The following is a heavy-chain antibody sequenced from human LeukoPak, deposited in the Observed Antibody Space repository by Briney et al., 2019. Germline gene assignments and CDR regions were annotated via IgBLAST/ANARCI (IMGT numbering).Heavy chain of an antibody. Sequence: PGGSLRLSCAASGFTFSSYGMHWVRQAPGKGLECVANINQDGSEKNYVDSVKGRFTISRDNTKNSLYLQMNSLRAEDTAVYYCVGGDYWGQGTLVTVSS. CDR3: VGGDY. CDR1: GFTFSSYG. J-gene: IGHJ4*02. V-gene: IGHV3-7*01. CDR2: INQDGSEK.